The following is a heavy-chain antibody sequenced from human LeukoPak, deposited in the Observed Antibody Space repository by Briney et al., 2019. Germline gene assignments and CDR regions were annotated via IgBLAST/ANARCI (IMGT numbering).Heavy chain of an antibody. J-gene: IGHJ4*02. CDR1: GFTFSSYS. CDR2: ISSSSSYI. D-gene: IGHD5-24*01. V-gene: IGHV3-21*01. CDR3: ARDQGDGYSYFDY. Sequence: PGGSLRLSCAASGFTFSSYSMNWVRQAPGKGLEWVSSISSSSSYIYYADSVKGRFTISRDNAKNSLYLQMNSLRAEDTAVYYCARDQGDGYSYFDYWGQGTLVTVSS.